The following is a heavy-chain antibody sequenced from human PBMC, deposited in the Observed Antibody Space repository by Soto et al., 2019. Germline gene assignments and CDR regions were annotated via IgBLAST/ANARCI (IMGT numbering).Heavy chain of an antibody. CDR1: GYTFTSYG. J-gene: IGHJ6*03. CDR2: ISAYNGNT. D-gene: IGHD6-13*01. Sequence: ASVKVSCKASGYTFTSYGISWVRQAPGQGLEWMGWISAYNGNTNYAQKLQGRVTMTTDTSTSTAYMELRSLRSDDTAVYYCARDSVAAAGTQYYYYYMDVWGKGTTVTVSS. CDR3: ARDSVAAAGTQYYYYYMDV. V-gene: IGHV1-18*01.